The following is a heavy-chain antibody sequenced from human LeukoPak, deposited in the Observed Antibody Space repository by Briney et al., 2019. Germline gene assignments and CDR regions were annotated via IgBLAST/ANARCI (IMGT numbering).Heavy chain of an antibody. Sequence: PSETLSLTCAVYGGSFSGYYWSWIRQPPGKGLEWIGEINHSGSTNHNPSLKSRVTISVDTSNNQFSLKLSSVTAADTAVYYCARVPYDILTGYPADYFDYWGQGTLVTVSS. D-gene: IGHD3-9*01. CDR2: INHSGST. J-gene: IGHJ4*02. CDR1: GGSFSGYY. V-gene: IGHV4-34*01. CDR3: ARVPYDILTGYPADYFDY.